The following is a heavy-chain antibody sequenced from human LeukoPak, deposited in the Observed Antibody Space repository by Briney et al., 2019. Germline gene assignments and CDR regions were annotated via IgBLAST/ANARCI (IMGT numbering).Heavy chain of an antibody. CDR3: ARDRVGAPIQL. J-gene: IGHJ4*02. CDR1: GFTFSDYY. Sequence: GGSLRLSCAASGFTFSDYYMSWIRQAPGKGLEWVSYISSSGSTIYYADSVKGRFTIPRDNAKNSLYLQMNSLRAEDTDVYYCARDRVGAPIQLWGQGTLVTVSS. D-gene: IGHD5-18*01. CDR2: ISSSGSTI. V-gene: IGHV3-11*01.